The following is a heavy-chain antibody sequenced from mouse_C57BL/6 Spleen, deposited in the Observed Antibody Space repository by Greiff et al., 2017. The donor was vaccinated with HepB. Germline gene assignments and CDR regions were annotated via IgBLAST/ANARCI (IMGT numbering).Heavy chain of an antibody. V-gene: IGHV1-76*01. J-gene: IGHJ4*01. CDR3: AINRRAMDY. CDR2: IYPGSGNT. CDR1: GYTFTDYY. Sequence: QVQLKQSGAELVRPGASVKLSCKASGYTFTDYYINWVKQRPGQGLEWIARIYPGSGNTYYNEKLKGKATLTAEKSSSTAYMQLSSLTSEDSAVYFCAINRRAMDYWGQGTSVTVSS.